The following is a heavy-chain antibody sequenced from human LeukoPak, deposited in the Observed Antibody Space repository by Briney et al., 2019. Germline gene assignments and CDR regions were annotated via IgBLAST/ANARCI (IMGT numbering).Heavy chain of an antibody. D-gene: IGHD2-15*01. CDR1: GGSISSYY. CDR2: IYYSGST. CDR3: ARGVVEGFWFDP. J-gene: IGHJ5*02. V-gene: IGHV4-59*01. Sequence: PSETLSLTCTVSGGSISSYYWSWIRQPPGKGQEWIGYIYYSGSTNYNPSLKSRVTISVDTSKNQFSLKLSSVTAADTAVYYCARGVVEGFWFDPWGQGTLVTVSS.